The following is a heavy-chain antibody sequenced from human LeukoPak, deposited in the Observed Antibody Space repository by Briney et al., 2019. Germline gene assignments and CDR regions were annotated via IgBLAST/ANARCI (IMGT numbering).Heavy chain of an antibody. CDR1: GGSFSGYY. V-gene: IGHV4-34*01. CDR3: AREEVIVVVPAAMLDNWFDP. D-gene: IGHD2-2*01. J-gene: IGHJ5*02. CDR2: INHSGST. Sequence: TASETLSLTCAVYGGSFSGYYWSWIRQPPGKGLEWIGEINHSGSTNYNPSLKSRVTISVDTSKNQFSLKLSSVTAADTAVYYCAREEVIVVVPAAMLDNWFDPWGQGTLVTVSS.